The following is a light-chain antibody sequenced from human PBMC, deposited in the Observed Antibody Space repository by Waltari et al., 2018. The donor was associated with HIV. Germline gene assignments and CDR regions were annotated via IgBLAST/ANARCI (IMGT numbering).Light chain of an antibody. V-gene: IGLV1-40*01. CDR2: GDS. Sequence: QSLLTQPPSVSGAPGHNVTISCTGTSSNLGSGFDVHWYQFLPGIAPKLLIYGDSVRPSGVPDLFSGSKTDTTASLAITGLQAEDDGEYVCQSFDTSLRGLRVFGGGTQLTVL. J-gene: IGLJ3*02. CDR1: SSNLGSGFD. CDR3: QSFDTSLRGLRV.